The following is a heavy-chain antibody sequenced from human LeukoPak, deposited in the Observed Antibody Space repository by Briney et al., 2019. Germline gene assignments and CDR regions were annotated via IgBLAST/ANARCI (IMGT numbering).Heavy chain of an antibody. CDR2: IYYSGST. Sequence: PSETLSLTCTVSGGSISSSSDYGGWIRQPPGKGLEWIGSIYYSGSTYYDPSLKSRATISADTSKNQFSLKLSAVTAADTAFYYCARRKSAVGANSAFDIWGQGTMVTVS. D-gene: IGHD1-26*01. J-gene: IGHJ3*02. CDR3: ARRKSAVGANSAFDI. CDR1: GGSISSSSDY. V-gene: IGHV4-39*01.